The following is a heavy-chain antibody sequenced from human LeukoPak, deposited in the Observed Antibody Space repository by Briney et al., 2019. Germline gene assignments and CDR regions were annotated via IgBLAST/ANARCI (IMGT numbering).Heavy chain of an antibody. J-gene: IGHJ4*02. V-gene: IGHV4-30-4*01. D-gene: IGHD5-18*01. Sequence: SETLSLTCTVSGGSISSGDYYWSWLRQPPGQGLEWIGYIYYSGSTYYNPSLKSRVTISVDTSKNQFSLKLSSVTAADTAVYYCASSVDTAMVTPFDYWGQGTLVTVSS. CDR1: GGSISSGDYY. CDR3: ASSVDTAMVTPFDY. CDR2: IYYSGST.